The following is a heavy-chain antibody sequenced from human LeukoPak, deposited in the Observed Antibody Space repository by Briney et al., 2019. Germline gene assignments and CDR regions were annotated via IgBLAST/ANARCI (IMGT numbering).Heavy chain of an antibody. V-gene: IGHV5-51*01. CDR3: ARLPNRGYIDY. CDR2: IYHGDSDT. D-gene: IGHD3-10*01. Sequence: GESLKISCKGSGYSFTSYWIGWVRQMPGKGLEWMGIIYHGDSDTRYSPSFQGQVTISADKSITTAYVQWSSLKASDTAMYYCARLPNRGYIDYWGQGTLVTVSS. J-gene: IGHJ4*02. CDR1: GYSFTSYW.